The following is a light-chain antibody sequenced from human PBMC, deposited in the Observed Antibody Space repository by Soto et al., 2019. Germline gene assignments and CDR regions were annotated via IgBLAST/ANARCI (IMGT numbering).Light chain of an antibody. V-gene: IGLV1-44*01. J-gene: IGLJ1*01. CDR2: GSD. Sequence: QSLLTQPPSGSGTPGQRVTISCSGSSSNIGSKTVNWYQQLPGTAPKLLSYGSDQRPSGVPDRFSGSKSGTSASLAISGLQSEDEADYYCAAWDDSLNGYVFGTGTKVTVL. CDR1: SSNIGSKT. CDR3: AAWDDSLNGYV.